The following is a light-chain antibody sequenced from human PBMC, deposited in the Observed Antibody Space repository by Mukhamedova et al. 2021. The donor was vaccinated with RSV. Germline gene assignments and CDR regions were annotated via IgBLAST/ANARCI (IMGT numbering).Light chain of an antibody. CDR3: HQRYRTPQT. J-gene: IGKJ2*01. CDR2: GTS. Sequence: WYQRRVHGKAPKVLISGTSTLQAGVPSRFSGGGSGTDFTLTISNLQPEDFATYFCHQRYRTPQTFGQGTKLEIK. V-gene: IGKV1-39*01.